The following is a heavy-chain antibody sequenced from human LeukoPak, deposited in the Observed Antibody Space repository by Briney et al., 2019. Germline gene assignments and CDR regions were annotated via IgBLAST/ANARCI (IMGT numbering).Heavy chain of an antibody. CDR2: VFYTVVT. CDR3: ARHPFATPLDH. Sequence: SETLSLTCAVPRGSISSFYWSWIRQPPGKGLEWIGYVFYTVVTNSNPSLKGRVIMSLDTSKNQLSLRLTSVTAADTAVYYCARHPFATPLDHWGRGTLVTVSS. D-gene: IGHD2-15*01. CDR1: RGSISSFY. V-gene: IGHV4-59*08. J-gene: IGHJ5*02.